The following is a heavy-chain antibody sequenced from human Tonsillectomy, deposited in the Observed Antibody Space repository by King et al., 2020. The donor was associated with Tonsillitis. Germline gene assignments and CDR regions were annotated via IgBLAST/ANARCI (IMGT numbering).Heavy chain of an antibody. D-gene: IGHD6-19*01. CDR3: AKDSVKGEQWDYYGMDV. Sequence: VQLVESGGGLVQPGGSLRLSCAASGFTFSRYDMSWVRQAPGKGLEWVSTISGSGGSTYYADSVKGRFTISRDNSKNTLYLQMNSLRAEDTAVYYCAKDSVKGEQWDYYGMDVWGQGTTVTVSS. V-gene: IGHV3-23*04. CDR2: ISGSGGST. J-gene: IGHJ6*02. CDR1: GFTFSRYD.